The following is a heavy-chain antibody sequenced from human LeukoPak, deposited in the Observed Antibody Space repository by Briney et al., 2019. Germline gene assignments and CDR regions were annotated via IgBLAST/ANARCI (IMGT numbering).Heavy chain of an antibody. CDR2: ITWDSRST. D-gene: IGHD3-10*01. J-gene: IGHJ6*03. CDR1: GFTFDDYT. Sequence: PGGSLRLSCVASGFTFDDYTMHWVRQVPGKGPEWVSLITWDSRSTYYADSVKGRFTISRDNSRDSLYLQMNRLSTEDSALYYCAKQGVDPVPRFHNYYYMDVWGKGTTVTVSS. V-gene: IGHV3-43*01. CDR3: AKQGVDPVPRFHNYYYMDV.